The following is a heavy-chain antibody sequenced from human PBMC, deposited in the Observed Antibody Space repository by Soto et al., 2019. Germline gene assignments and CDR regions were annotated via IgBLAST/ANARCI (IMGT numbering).Heavy chain of an antibody. V-gene: IGHV4-4*02. CDR1: GVSISSHDW. J-gene: IGHJ4*02. CDR2: SHQSGNT. D-gene: IGHD5-18*01. Sequence: QVQLQESGPGLVKPSGILSLTCAVSGVSISSHDWWTWVRQPPGKGLEWIGESHQSGNTNYNSSLESRVTISLDKSKNLFSLQLNSVTVADTDVYYCATRDTGRVYWGQGTLVTVSS. CDR3: ATRDTGRVY.